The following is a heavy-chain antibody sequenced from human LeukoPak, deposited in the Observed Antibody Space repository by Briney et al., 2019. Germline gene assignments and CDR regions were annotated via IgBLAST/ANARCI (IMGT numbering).Heavy chain of an antibody. V-gene: IGHV4-31*03. J-gene: IGHJ4*02. CDR2: IYYSGST. CDR3: ARGGIVGLHGY. CDR1: GGSLSSGGYY. D-gene: IGHD3-22*01. Sequence: PSETLSLTCTVSGGSLSSGGYYWGWVRQHPGTGLEWIGYIYYSGSTYYNPSLKSRVTISVDTSKNQFSLKLSSVTAADTAVYYCARGGIVGLHGYWGQGTLVTVSS.